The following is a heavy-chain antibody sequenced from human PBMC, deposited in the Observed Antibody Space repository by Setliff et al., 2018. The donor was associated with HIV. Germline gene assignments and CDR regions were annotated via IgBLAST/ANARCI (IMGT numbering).Heavy chain of an antibody. CDR3: AKELAASGLGYFDS. CDR2: ILSTGERT. J-gene: IGHJ4*02. CDR1: GFTFSNYA. Sequence: GGSLRLSCAASGFTFSNYAMSWVRQAPGEGLEWVSAILSTGERTFYADSVKGRFTISRDNSKNTVYLQMNSLRAEDTADYYCAKELAASGLGYFDSWGRGILVTVSS. D-gene: IGHD3-22*01. V-gene: IGHV3-23*01.